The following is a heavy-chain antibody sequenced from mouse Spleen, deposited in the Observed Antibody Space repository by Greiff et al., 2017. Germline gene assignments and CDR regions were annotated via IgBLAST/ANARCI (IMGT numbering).Heavy chain of an antibody. J-gene: IGHJ1*01. CDR1: GYTFTSYW. V-gene: IGHV1-55*01. D-gene: IGHD1-1*01. Sequence: VQLQQSGAELVKPGASVKMSCKASGYTFTSYWITWVKQRPGQGLEWIGDIYPGSGSTNYNEKFKSKATLTVDTSSSTAYMQLSSLTSEDSAVYYCARLRGAYYGSSYWYFDVWGAGTTVTVSS. CDR3: ARLRGAYYGSSYWYFDV. CDR2: IYPGSGST.